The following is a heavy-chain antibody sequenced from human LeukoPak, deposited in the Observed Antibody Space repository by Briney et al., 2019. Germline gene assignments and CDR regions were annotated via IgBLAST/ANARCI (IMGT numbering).Heavy chain of an antibody. J-gene: IGHJ4*02. CDR3: ARSIAVAGDLDS. CDR2: ISSLSSKS. D-gene: IGHD6-19*01. Sequence: GGSLRLSCAGSGFTFSDYYMNWVRQAPGKGLEWISYISSLSSKSNYADSVKGRFTISRDNAKGSLYLQMNNLRAEDTAVYYCARSIAVAGDLDSWGQGTLVTVSS. CDR1: GFTFSDYY. V-gene: IGHV3-11*06.